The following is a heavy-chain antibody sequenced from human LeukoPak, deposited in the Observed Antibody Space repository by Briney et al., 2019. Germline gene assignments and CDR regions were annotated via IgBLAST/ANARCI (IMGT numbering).Heavy chain of an antibody. Sequence: GGSLRLSCAASGFTFSSYWMSWVRQAPGKGLEWVANIKQDGSEKYYVDSVKGRFTISRDNAKNTLYLQMNSLRAEDTAVYYCAKAPITMVRGVNPYNWFDPWGQGTLVTVSS. J-gene: IGHJ5*02. CDR3: AKAPITMVRGVNPYNWFDP. CDR1: GFTFSSYW. D-gene: IGHD3-10*01. V-gene: IGHV3-7*03. CDR2: IKQDGSEK.